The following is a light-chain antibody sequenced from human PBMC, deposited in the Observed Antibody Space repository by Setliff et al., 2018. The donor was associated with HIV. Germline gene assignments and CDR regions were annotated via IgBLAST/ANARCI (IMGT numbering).Light chain of an antibody. Sequence: QSALAQPASVSGSPGQSITISCTGTTNDVGGYNYVSWYQLRPGKAPKILIYDVGNRPSGVSDRFSGSKSGNTASLTISGLQAEDEADYYCCSYKLGSTPVFGTGTKVTVL. CDR1: TNDVGGYNY. CDR2: DVG. J-gene: IGLJ1*01. CDR3: CSYKLGSTPV. V-gene: IGLV2-14*03.